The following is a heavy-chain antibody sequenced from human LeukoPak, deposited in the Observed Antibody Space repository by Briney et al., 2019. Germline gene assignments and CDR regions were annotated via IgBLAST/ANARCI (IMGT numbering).Heavy chain of an antibody. J-gene: IGHJ4*02. Sequence: PSETLSLTCTVSGASISSSTYYWGWTRQPPGKGLEWISSISYSGTTYYNPSLKSRVTISVDTSKNQFFLKLNSVSAADTAVYYCARHYVTGVARRYSDYWGQGTLVTVSS. D-gene: IGHD3-10*01. CDR1: GASISSSTYY. CDR2: ISYSGTT. V-gene: IGHV4-39*01. CDR3: ARHYVTGVARRYSDY.